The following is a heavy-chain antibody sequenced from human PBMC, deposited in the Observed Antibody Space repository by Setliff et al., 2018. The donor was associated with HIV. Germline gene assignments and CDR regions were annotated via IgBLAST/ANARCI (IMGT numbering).Heavy chain of an antibody. CDR2: IYPGDSDT. J-gene: IGHJ4*02. CDR3: ARSPIRYCSGGSCYSGFDY. V-gene: IGHV5-51*01. CDR1: GYSFTSYW. D-gene: IGHD2-15*01. Sequence: GESLKISCKGSGYSFTSYWIGWVRQMPGKGLEWMGIIYPGDSDTRYSPSFQGQVTISADKSISTSYLQWSSLKASDTAMYYCARSPIRYCSGGSCYSGFDYWGQGTLVTVSS.